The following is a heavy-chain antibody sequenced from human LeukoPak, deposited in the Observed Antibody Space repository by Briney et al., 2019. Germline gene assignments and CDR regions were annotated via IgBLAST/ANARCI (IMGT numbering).Heavy chain of an antibody. Sequence: GGSLRLSCAASGFTFDDYGMSWVRQAPGKGLEWVSDINWSGGSTGYADSVKGRFTISRDNAKNSLFLQMNSLRAEDTALYYCARVTKQWLAAPYFDYWGQGTLVTVSS. D-gene: IGHD6-19*01. J-gene: IGHJ4*02. CDR2: INWSGGST. CDR1: GFTFDDYG. CDR3: ARVTKQWLAAPYFDY. V-gene: IGHV3-20*04.